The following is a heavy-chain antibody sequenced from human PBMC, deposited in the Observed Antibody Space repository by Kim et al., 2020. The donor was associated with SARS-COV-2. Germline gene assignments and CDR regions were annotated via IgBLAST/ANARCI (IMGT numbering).Heavy chain of an antibody. Sequence: GGSLRLSCAASGFTFSSYWMSWVRQAPGKGLEWVANIKQVGSEKYYVDSVKGRFTISRDNAKNSLYLQMNSLRAEDTAVYYCARERYGSGSSSVYGMDVWVQGTTVTVSS. J-gene: IGHJ6*02. CDR3: ARERYGSGSSSVYGMDV. CDR1: GFTFSSYW. CDR2: IKQVGSEK. D-gene: IGHD3-10*01. V-gene: IGHV3-7*01.